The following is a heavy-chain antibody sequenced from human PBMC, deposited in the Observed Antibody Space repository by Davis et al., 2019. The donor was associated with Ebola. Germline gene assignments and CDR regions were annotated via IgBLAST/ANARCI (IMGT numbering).Heavy chain of an antibody. CDR3: ARVRSGGSRDNYYGMDV. J-gene: IGHJ6*02. D-gene: IGHD1-26*01. CDR2: IAYTGST. Sequence: PSETLSLTCTVSGGSISNYFWTWIRQPPGKGLEWIGFIAYTGSTNYNPSLKSRVTISVDTSKNQFSLKLRSLTAADTAVYYCARVRSGGSRDNYYGMDVWGQGTTVTVSS. CDR1: GGSISNYF. V-gene: IGHV4-59*01.